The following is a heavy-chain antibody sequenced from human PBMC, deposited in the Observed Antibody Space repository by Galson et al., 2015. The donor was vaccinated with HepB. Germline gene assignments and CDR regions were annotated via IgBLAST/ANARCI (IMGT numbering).Heavy chain of an antibody. CDR3: AREAAIAAPATFDY. CDR1: GFTLSSHG. D-gene: IGHD6-13*01. J-gene: IGHJ4*02. V-gene: IGHV3-33*01. Sequence: SLRLSCAASGFTLSSHGMHWVRQTPGKGLEWVALIWSDGTNKYYADSVKGRFTISRDNSKNTLYLQMDSLRAEDTAAYYCAREAAIAAPATFDYWGPGTLVTVSS. CDR2: IWSDGTNK.